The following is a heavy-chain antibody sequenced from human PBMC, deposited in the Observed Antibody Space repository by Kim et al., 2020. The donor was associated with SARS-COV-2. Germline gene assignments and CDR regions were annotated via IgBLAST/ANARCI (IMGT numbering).Heavy chain of an antibody. Sequence: GESLKISCKGSGHSFTSYWIGWVRQMPGKGLEWMGIIYPGDSDTRYSPSFQGQVTISADKSISTAYLQWSSLKASDTAMYYCASAYYYDSSGYPQPPYYYYGMDVWGQGTTVTVSS. J-gene: IGHJ6*02. CDR2: IYPGDSDT. V-gene: IGHV5-51*01. D-gene: IGHD3-22*01. CDR1: GHSFTSYW. CDR3: ASAYYYDSSGYPQPPYYYYGMDV.